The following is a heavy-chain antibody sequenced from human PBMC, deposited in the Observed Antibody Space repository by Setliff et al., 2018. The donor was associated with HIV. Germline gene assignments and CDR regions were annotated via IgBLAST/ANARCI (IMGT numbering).Heavy chain of an antibody. V-gene: IGHV4-61*02. CDR2: IYTSGST. CDR1: GGSISSGGYC. D-gene: IGHD5-18*01. CDR3: AREIPYSFGYYFDY. Sequence: PSETLSLTCTVSGGSISSGGYCWSWIRQPAGKGLEWIGRIYTSGSTNYNPSLKSRLTISVDTSKNQFSLTLSSVTAADTAVYYCAREIPYSFGYYFDYWGQGTLVTVSS. J-gene: IGHJ4*02.